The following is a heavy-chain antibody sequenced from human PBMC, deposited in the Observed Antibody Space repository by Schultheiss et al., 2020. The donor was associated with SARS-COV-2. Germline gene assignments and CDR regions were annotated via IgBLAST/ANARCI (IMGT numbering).Heavy chain of an antibody. D-gene: IGHD1-7*01. CDR3: ARANWNYID. CDR1: GFTFSSYG. J-gene: IGHJ4*02. V-gene: IGHV3-33*08. Sequence: GESLKISCAASGFTFSSYGMHWVRQAPGKGLEWVAVIWYDGSNKYYADSVKGRFTISRDNSKNTLYLQMNSLRAEDTAVYYCARANWNYIDWGQGTLVTVSS. CDR2: IWYDGSNK.